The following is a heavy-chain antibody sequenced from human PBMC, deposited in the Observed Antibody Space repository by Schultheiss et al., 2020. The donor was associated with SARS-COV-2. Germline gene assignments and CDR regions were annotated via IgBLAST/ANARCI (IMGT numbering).Heavy chain of an antibody. D-gene: IGHD5-18*01. Sequence: SVKVSCKASGGTFSSYAISWVRQAPGQGLEWMGGIIPIFGTANYAQKFQGRVTITADESTSTAYMELSSLRSEDTAVYYCARDSWVDTAMVKGYYYGMDVWGQGTTVTVSS. CDR1: GGTFSSYA. CDR2: IIPIFGTA. J-gene: IGHJ6*02. V-gene: IGHV1-69*13. CDR3: ARDSWVDTAMVKGYYYGMDV.